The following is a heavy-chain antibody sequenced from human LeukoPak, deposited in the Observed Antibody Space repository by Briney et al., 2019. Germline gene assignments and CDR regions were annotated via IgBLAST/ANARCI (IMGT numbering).Heavy chain of an antibody. CDR1: GGSFSGYY. D-gene: IGHD1-26*01. Sequence: SETLSLTCGVYGGSFSGYYWNWIRQPPGKGLEWIGGIYYSGSTYYNPSLKSRVTISVDTSKNQFSLKLSSVTAADTAVYYCARHVSGSYTFDYWGQGTLVTVSS. V-gene: IGHV4-34*01. CDR2: IYYSGST. J-gene: IGHJ4*02. CDR3: ARHVSGSYTFDY.